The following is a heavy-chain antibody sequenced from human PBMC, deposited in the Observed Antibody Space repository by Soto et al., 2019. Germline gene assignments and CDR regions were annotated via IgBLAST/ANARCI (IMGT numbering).Heavy chain of an antibody. D-gene: IGHD6-19*01. V-gene: IGHV4-59*01. CDR3: ARIVAVPGAHIDY. J-gene: IGHJ4*02. Sequence: SETLSLTCSVSGGSISGSYWSWIRQSPGKGLEWFGYVYYTGSTNYSPSLRSRVSISVDTSKNEFSLGFSSESAADTAVYFSARIVAVPGAHIDYWGQGTRVTVSS. CDR2: VYYTGST. CDR1: GGSISGSY.